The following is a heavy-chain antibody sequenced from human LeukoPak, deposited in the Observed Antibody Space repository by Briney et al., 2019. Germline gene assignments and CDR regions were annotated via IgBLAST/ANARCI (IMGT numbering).Heavy chain of an antibody. CDR3: ATKGNYDSSGYYY. J-gene: IGHJ4*02. CDR2: FDPEDGET. CDR1: GGTFSSYA. V-gene: IGHV1-24*01. D-gene: IGHD3-22*01. Sequence: GASVKVTCKASGGTFSSYAISWVRQAPGQGLEWMGGFDPEDGETIYAQKFQGRVTMTEDTSTDTAYMELSSLRSEDTAVYYCATKGNYDSSGYYYWGQGTLVTVSS.